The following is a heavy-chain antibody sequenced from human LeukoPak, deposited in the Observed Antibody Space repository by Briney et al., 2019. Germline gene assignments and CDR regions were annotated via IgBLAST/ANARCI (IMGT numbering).Heavy chain of an antibody. CDR1: GGSFSGYY. D-gene: IGHD3-10*01. CDR3: ARDQKEYYYNSGSYYTSTFDAFDI. CDR2: INHSGST. J-gene: IGHJ3*02. V-gene: IGHV4-34*01. Sequence: SETLSLTCAVYGGSFSGYYWSWIRQPPGKGLEWIGEINHSGSTNYNPSLKSRVTISVDTSKNQFSLKLSSVTAADTAVYYCARDQKEYYYNSGSYYTSTFDAFDIWGQGTMVTVSS.